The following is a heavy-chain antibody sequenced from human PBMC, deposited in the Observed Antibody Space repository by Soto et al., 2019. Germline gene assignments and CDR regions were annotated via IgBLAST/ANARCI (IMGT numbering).Heavy chain of an antibody. CDR2: LSSGSSYI. CDR1: GFPFDANS. V-gene: IGHV3-21*01. D-gene: IGHD3-3*01. Sequence: EVQLVESGGGRFKPGGALRLSCAVSGFPFDANSMAWVRQSQGKGLEWLPPLSSGSSYIFNADSIRGRFTISRDDAKNLLFLQMNSLTIEDTATYYCAREANTIYAPHGLDVWGQGTAVTVSS. J-gene: IGHJ6*02. CDR3: AREANTIYAPHGLDV.